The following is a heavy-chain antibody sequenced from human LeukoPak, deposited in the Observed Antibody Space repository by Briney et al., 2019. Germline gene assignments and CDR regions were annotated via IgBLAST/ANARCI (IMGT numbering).Heavy chain of an antibody. J-gene: IGHJ4*02. CDR1: GYTFTGYY. Sequence: ASVKVSCKASGYTFTGYYIHWVRQAPGQGLEWMGWIHPRSGDTNYAYKFQGRVTMTRDTSISTAYMDLGSLGSDDTAVYYCARDGEYGTGSYYRGCFDYWGQGILVTVYS. CDR2: IHPRSGDT. D-gene: IGHD3-10*01. CDR3: ARDGEYGTGSYYRGCFDY. V-gene: IGHV1-2*02.